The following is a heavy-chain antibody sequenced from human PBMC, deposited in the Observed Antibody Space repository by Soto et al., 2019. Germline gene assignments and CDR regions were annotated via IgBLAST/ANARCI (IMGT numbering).Heavy chain of an antibody. D-gene: IGHD3-3*01. CDR3: ARGGSFWSGYLGLFDP. CDR2: IYYSGST. CDR1: GGSISSCDYY. J-gene: IGHJ5*02. Sequence: QVQLQESGPGLVKPSQTLSLTCTVAGGSISSCDYYWSLIRQPPGKGLEWLGYIYYSGSTYYNPSLKSRLTITVDTSRNQFSLKLCSVTAADTAVYYCARGGSFWSGYLGLFDPWGQGTLVTVAS. V-gene: IGHV4-30-4*01.